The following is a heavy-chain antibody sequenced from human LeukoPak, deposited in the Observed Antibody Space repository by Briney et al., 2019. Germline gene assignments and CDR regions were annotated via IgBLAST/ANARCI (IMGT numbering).Heavy chain of an antibody. CDR2: ISVRAGTI. D-gene: IGHD6-19*01. J-gene: IGHJ6*02. V-gene: IGHV3-48*03. Sequence: GGSLRLSCAASGFGFGQYEMNWVRQAPGKGLEWIAYISVRAGTIYYGDSAEGRFTISRDDAKNTLYLQMNSLRAEDTAVYYCAKGGSDHYYYAMDVWGQGTTVTVSS. CDR3: AKGGSDHYYYAMDV. CDR1: GFGFGQYE.